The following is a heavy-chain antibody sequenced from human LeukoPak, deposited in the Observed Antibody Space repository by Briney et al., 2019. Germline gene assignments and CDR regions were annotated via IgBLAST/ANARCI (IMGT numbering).Heavy chain of an antibody. V-gene: IGHV1-2*02. J-gene: IGHJ4*02. CDR3: AGLWVGSGGCH. Sequence: GASVKVSCKASGYSFTGYFMHWVRQAPGQGLEWMGWINPDSGGTNYAQTFRGRVTMTTDTSISTAYLELSSLASDDTAVYYCAGLWVGSGGCHWGQGTLVAVSS. D-gene: IGHD2-15*01. CDR1: GYSFTGYF. CDR2: INPDSGGT.